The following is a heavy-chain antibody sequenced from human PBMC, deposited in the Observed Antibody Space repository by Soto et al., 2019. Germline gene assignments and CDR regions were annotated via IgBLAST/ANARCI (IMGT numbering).Heavy chain of an antibody. CDR1: GFAFRQNY. D-gene: IGHD1-26*01. CDR3: ATGGIYYEA. CDR2: ISTSGSPA. Sequence: QVHLVESGGGLVKPGGSLRLSCTVSGFAFRQNYLTWIRQAPGKGLEWLSYISTSGSPAYYADSVKGRFTISTDNAKKSLYLQMGGVRAEDTGAYYCATGGIYYEAWGQGTLVTVSS. V-gene: IGHV3-11*01. J-gene: IGHJ5*02.